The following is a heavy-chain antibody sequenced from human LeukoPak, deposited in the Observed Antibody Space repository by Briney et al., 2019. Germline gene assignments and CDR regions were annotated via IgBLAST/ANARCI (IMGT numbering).Heavy chain of an antibody. D-gene: IGHD3-22*01. J-gene: IGHJ3*02. CDR1: GYIFTTYW. CDR3: ARLLYYFDSSGSYYAPKAFDI. CDR2: IYPGDSDT. V-gene: IGHV5-51*01. Sequence: GESLKISCKASGYIFTTYWIGWVRQMPGKGLEWMGIIYPGDSDTRYSPSFQGQVTISADKSISTAYLQWSSLKASDTAIYYCARLLYYFDSSGSYYAPKAFDIWGQGTMVTVSS.